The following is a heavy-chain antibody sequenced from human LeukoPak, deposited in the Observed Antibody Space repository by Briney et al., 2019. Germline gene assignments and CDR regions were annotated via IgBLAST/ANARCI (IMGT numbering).Heavy chain of an antibody. J-gene: IGHJ4*02. V-gene: IGHV4-59*08. D-gene: IGHD3-10*01. CDR3: ARHDRGGSGSFDY. Sequence: SETLSLTCTVSGGSISSDYWSWIRQPPGKGLECIGYIYYSGSTNYNPSLKSRVTISVDTSKNQFSLKLSSVTAADTAVYYCARHDRGGSGSFDYWGQGTLVTVSS. CDR1: GGSISSDY. CDR2: IYYSGST.